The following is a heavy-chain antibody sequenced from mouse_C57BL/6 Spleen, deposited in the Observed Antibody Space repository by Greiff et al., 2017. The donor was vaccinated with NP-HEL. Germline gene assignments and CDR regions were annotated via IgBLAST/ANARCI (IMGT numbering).Heavy chain of an antibody. CDR1: GYTFTSYT. J-gene: IGHJ1*03. CDR3: ARSTVVATSYWYFDV. CDR2: INPSSGYT. V-gene: IGHV1-4*01. D-gene: IGHD1-1*01. Sequence: VQLQESGAELARPGASVKMSCKASGYTFTSYTMHWVKQRPGQGLEWIGYINPSSGYTKYNQKFKDKATLTADKSSSTAYMQLSSLTSEDSAVYYCARSTVVATSYWYFDVWGTGTTVTVSS.